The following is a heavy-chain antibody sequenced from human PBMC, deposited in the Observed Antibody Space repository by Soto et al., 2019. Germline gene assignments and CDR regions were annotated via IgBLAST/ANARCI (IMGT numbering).Heavy chain of an antibody. CDR3: ARGSVRFYSCSPF. CDR1: GFSFSTYW. CDR2: INQDGSET. V-gene: IGHV3-7*05. D-gene: IGHD6-6*01. J-gene: IGHJ4*02. Sequence: EVQLVESGGGLVQPGGSLRLSCAVSGFSFSTYWMNWFRQAPGKGLEWVANINQDGSETYYVDSVEGRFTISRDNAKNSLFLQMNKLRAEDTAVYFCARGSVRFYSCSPFWGLGTLVTVSS.